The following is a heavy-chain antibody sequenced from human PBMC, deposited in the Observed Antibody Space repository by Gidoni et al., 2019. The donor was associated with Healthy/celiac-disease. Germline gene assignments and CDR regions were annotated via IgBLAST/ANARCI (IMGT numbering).Heavy chain of an antibody. Sequence: EVQLLESGGGLVQPGGSLRLSCAASGFTFSSYALSWVRQAPGKGLEWVSAISGSGGSTYYADSVKGRFTISRDNSKNTLYLQMNSLRAEDTAVYYCAKDPSARGSSGWYWGAFDIWGQGTMVTVSS. J-gene: IGHJ3*02. CDR2: ISGSGGST. CDR1: GFTFSSYA. CDR3: AKDPSARGSSGWYWGAFDI. D-gene: IGHD6-19*01. V-gene: IGHV3-23*01.